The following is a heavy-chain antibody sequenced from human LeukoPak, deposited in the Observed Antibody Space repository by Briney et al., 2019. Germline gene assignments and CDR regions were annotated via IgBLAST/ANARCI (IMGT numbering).Heavy chain of an antibody. D-gene: IGHD2-15*01. CDR1: GFTLTGYW. CDR2: ISSSSSYI. Sequence: GGSLRLSCAASGFTLTGYWMHWVRQAPGKGLEWVSSISSSSSYIYYADSVKGRFTISRDNAKNSLYLQMNSLRAEDTAVYYCARSGNCSGGSCYSFDYWGQGTLVTVSS. J-gene: IGHJ4*02. V-gene: IGHV3-21*01. CDR3: ARSGNCSGGSCYSFDY.